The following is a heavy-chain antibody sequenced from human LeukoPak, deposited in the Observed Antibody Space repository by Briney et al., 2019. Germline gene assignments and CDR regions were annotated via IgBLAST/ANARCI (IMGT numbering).Heavy chain of an antibody. CDR1: GYTFTSHY. CDR2: IIPSGGGT. V-gene: IGHV1-46*01. Sequence: GASVKVSCKASGYTFTSHYIHWIRQAPGQGLEWMGRIIPSGGGTIFTQKFQGRLTMTKDTSTATVYMELSSLRSEDTATYFCARDVGSGWFTLDYWGQGTLVTVSS. D-gene: IGHD6-19*01. CDR3: ARDVGSGWFTLDY. J-gene: IGHJ4*02.